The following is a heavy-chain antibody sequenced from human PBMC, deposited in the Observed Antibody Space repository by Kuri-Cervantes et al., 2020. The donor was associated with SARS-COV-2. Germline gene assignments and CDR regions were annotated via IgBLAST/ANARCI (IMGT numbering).Heavy chain of an antibody. D-gene: IGHD5-24*01. CDR3: ARTDITINHLDY. J-gene: IGHJ4*02. CDR1: GYTLTELS. CDR2: FDPEDGET. Sequence: ASVKVSCKVSGYTLTELSMHWVRQAPGKGLEWMGGFDPEDGETIYAQKFQGRVTMTEDTSTDTAYMELSSLRSDDTAVYYCARTDITINHLDYWGQGTLVTVSS. V-gene: IGHV1-24*01.